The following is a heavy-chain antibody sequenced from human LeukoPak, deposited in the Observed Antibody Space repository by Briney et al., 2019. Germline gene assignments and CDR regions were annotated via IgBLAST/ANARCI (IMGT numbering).Heavy chain of an antibody. J-gene: IGHJ6*02. V-gene: IGHV3-30*18. D-gene: IGHD3-22*01. Sequence: GGSLRLSCAASGFTFSSYGMHWVRQAPGKGLEWVAVISYDGSNKYYADSVKGRFTISRDNSKNTLYLQMNSLRAEDTAVYYCAKDPPVDSSGLTSYYYYGMDVWGQGTTVTVSS. CDR1: GFTFSSYG. CDR2: ISYDGSNK. CDR3: AKDPPVDSSGLTSYYYYGMDV.